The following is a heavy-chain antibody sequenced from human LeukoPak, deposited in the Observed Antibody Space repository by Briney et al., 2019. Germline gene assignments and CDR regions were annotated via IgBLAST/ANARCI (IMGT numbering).Heavy chain of an antibody. V-gene: IGHV1-24*01. CDR1: GYTLTELS. CDR3: ATGVGNRPYYYYYYYMDV. CDR2: FDPEDGET. D-gene: IGHD1-14*01. J-gene: IGHJ6*03. Sequence: ASVKVSCKFSGYTLTELSMHWVRPAPGKGLAWMGGFDPEDGETIYAQKLQGRVTMTEDTSTDTAYMELSSLRSEDTAVYYCATGVGNRPYYYYYYYMDVWGKGTTVTVSS.